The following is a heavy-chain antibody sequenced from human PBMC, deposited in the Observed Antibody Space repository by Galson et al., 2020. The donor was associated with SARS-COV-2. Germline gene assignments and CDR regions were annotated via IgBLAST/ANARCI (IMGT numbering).Heavy chain of an antibody. CDR2: IKSKTDGGTT. CDR1: GFTFSNAW. Sequence: GESLKISCAASGFTFSNAWMSWVRQAPGKGLEWVGRIKSKTDGGTTDYAAPVKGRFTISRDDSKNTLYLQMNSLKTEDTAVYYCTTGGTITVYGVVIILSAFGVRGQGTMVTVSS. V-gene: IGHV3-15*01. D-gene: IGHD3-3*01. CDR3: TTGGTITVYGVVIILSAFGV. J-gene: IGHJ3*01.